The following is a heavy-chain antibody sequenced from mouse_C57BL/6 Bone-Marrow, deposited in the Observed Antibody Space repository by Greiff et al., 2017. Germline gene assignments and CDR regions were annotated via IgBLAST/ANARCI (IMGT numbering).Heavy chain of an antibody. CDR1: GFTFSSYG. CDR2: ISSGGSYT. J-gene: IGHJ2*01. V-gene: IGHV5-6*01. D-gene: IGHD1-1*01. Sequence: EVKLVESGGDLVKPGGSLKISCAASGFTFSSYGMSWVRQTPDKRLEWVATISSGGSYTYYPASVKGRFTISRDNATSTRYLQISSLKSEDTAMYYCARPAYDFDFWGQGTTLTVSS. CDR3: ARPAYDFDF.